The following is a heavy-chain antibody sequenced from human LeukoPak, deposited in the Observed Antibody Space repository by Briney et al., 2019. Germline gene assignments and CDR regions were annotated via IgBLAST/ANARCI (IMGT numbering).Heavy chain of an antibody. J-gene: IGHJ4*02. CDR3: ATTSYYYDSPDY. V-gene: IGHV4-39*01. CDR2: IYYSWDT. CDR1: GGSFSSYY. Sequence: SETLSLTCAVYGGSFSSYYWGWIRQPPGKGLEWIGSIYYSWDTYYNPSLKSRVTISVDTSKNQFSLKLSSVTAADTAVYYCATTSYYYDSPDYWGQGTLVTVSS. D-gene: IGHD3-22*01.